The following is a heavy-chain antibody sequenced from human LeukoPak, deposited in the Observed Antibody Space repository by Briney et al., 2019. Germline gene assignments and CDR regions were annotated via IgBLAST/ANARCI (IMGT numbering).Heavy chain of an antibody. CDR3: ARDNSVGDYAWWFDP. CDR2: ITPSGGST. J-gene: IGHJ5*02. Sequence: ASVKVSCKASGYTFTSYYMHWVRQAPGQGLEWLGLITPSGGSTWYAQKFQGRVTMTRDMSTSTDYMELSSLRSEDTAVYYCARDNSVGDYAWWFDPWGQGTLVTVSS. V-gene: IGHV1-46*01. D-gene: IGHD1-26*01. CDR1: GYTFTSYY.